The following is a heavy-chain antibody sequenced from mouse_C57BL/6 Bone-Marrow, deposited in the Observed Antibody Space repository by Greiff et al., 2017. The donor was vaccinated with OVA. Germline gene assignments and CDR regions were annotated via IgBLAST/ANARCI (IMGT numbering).Heavy chain of an antibody. D-gene: IGHD2-3*01. J-gene: IGHJ2*01. V-gene: IGHV1-19*01. CDR3: ARERLLLDY. Sequence: VQLQQSGPVLVKPGASVKMSCKASGYTFTDYYMNWVKQSHGKSLEWIGVINPYNGGTSYNQKFKGKATLTVDKSSSTAYMELNSLTSEDSAVYYCARERLLLDYWGQGTTLTVSS. CDR1: GYTFTDYY. CDR2: INPYNGGT.